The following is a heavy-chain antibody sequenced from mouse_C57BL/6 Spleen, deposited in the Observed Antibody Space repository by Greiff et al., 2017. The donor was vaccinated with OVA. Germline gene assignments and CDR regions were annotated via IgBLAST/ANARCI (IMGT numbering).Heavy chain of an antibody. Sequence: QVQLKQSGAELVKPGASVKISCKASGYAFSSYWMNWVKQRPGKGLEWIGQIYPGDGDTNYNGKFKGKATLTADKSSSTAYMQLSSLTSEDSAVYFCARSSSGYLLGYWGQGTTLTVSS. D-gene: IGHD3-2*02. CDR2: IYPGDGDT. CDR3: ARSSSGYLLGY. CDR1: GYAFSSYW. V-gene: IGHV1-80*01. J-gene: IGHJ2*01.